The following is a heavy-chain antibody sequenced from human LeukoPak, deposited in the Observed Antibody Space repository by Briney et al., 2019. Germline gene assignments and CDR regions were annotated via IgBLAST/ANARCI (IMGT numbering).Heavy chain of an antibody. CDR1: GATFSCYA. J-gene: IGHJ4*02. CDR2: IIPIFGTA. Sequence: SVKLSCKASGATFSCYAISWGRQPPGQGLERKGVIIPIFGTANYAQKFQGRVTITTDESTSTAYMELSSLRSEDTAVYYCATPSRPSYYYDSSGYRGEFGYWGQGTLVTVSS. D-gene: IGHD3-22*01. V-gene: IGHV1-69*05. CDR3: ATPSRPSYYYDSSGYRGEFGY.